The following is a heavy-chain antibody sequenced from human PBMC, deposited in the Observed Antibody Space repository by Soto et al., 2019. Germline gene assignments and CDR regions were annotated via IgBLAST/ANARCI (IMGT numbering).Heavy chain of an antibody. J-gene: IGHJ6*02. D-gene: IGHD4-4*01. CDR1: GSTFSPYW. Sequence: GGSLRLSCAASGSTFSPYWMHWVRQAPGKGLVWVSRINPDGSSTNYADSVKGRFTISRDNAKNTLYLQMNSLRAEDTAVYYCGRGGSNSPNGMDVWGQGTTVTVSS. CDR2: INPDGSST. CDR3: GRGGSNSPNGMDV. V-gene: IGHV3-74*01.